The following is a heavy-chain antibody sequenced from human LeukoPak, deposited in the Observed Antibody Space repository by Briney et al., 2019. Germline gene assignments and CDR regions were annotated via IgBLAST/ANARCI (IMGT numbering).Heavy chain of an antibody. CDR3: ARMRRLMRAFDI. Sequence: ASVKVSCKASGYTFTSYGISWVRQAPGQGLEWMGWISAYNGNTNYAQKLQGRVTITRDTSASTAYMELSSLRSEDTAVYYCARMRRLMRAFDIWGQGTMVTVSS. CDR1: GYTFTSYG. V-gene: IGHV1-18*01. CDR2: ISAYNGNT. J-gene: IGHJ3*02. D-gene: IGHD5-12*01.